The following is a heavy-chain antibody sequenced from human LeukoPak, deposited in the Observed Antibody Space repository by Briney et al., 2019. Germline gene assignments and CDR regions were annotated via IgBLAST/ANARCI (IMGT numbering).Heavy chain of an antibody. J-gene: IGHJ4*02. V-gene: IGHV1-46*01. CDR1: GGTFSSYA. CDR2: INPSGGST. CDR3: AIIDSSGYPRFDY. Sequence: GASVKVSCKASGGTFSSYAISWVRQAPGQGLEWMGIINPSGGSTSYAQKFQGRVTMTRDMSTSTVYMELSSLRSEDTAVYYCAIIDSSGYPRFDYWGQGTLVTVSS. D-gene: IGHD3-22*01.